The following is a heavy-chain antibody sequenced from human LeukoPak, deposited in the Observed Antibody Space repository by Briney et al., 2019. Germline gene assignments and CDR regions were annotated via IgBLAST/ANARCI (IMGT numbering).Heavy chain of an antibody. CDR3: ARDPALGYTSGWYNWFDP. D-gene: IGHD6-19*01. J-gene: IGHJ5*02. CDR2: MSAYNGNT. Sequence: ASVKVSCKASGHTFTSYGISWVRQAPGQGLEWMGWMSAYNGNTNYAQKLQGRVTMTTDTSTSTAYMELRSLRSDDTAVYYCARDPALGYTSGWYNWFDPWGQGTLVTVSS. V-gene: IGHV1-18*01. CDR1: GHTFTSYG.